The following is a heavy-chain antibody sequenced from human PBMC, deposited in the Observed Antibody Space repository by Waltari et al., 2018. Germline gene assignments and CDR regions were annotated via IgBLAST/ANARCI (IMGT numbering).Heavy chain of an antibody. J-gene: IGHJ3*01. Sequence: EVQLVESGGGLIQPGGSLRLSCAASGFTVSSNYMGLVRQAPGKGLGGVSVIYSGGSTYYADSVQGRVTSSRDNSKNTLDLQMNSLRADDTALYYCAREDGGTVTDAFDLWGQGTMVTVSS. CDR3: AREDGGTVTDAFDL. V-gene: IGHV3-66*03. CDR2: IYSGGST. CDR1: GFTVSSNY. D-gene: IGHD3-10*01.